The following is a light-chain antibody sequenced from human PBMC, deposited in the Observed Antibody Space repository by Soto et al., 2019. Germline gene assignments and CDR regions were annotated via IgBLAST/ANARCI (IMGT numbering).Light chain of an antibody. CDR3: QQSYSTPLT. V-gene: IGKV1-39*01. J-gene: IGKJ4*01. Sequence: DIQMTQSPSSLSASVADRVTITCRASQDIGTDLGWYQQKPGKAPKLLIYDASSLQSGVPSRFSGSGSGTDFTLTISSLQPEDFATYYCQQSYSTPLTFGGGTKVDI. CDR1: QDIGTD. CDR2: DAS.